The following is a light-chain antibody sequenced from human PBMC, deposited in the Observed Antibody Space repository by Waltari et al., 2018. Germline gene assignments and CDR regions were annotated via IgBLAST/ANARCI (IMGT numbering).Light chain of an antibody. CDR3: QHYKNFPLT. Sequence: DVQMTQSPSTLSASVGDRVTITCRASEDINTWLAWYQQKPGKAPILLISDATSLKSGVPSRFSGSGSGTDFTLTITSMQPDDFATNYCQHYKNFPLTFGGGTNVEV. CDR2: DAT. CDR1: EDINTW. J-gene: IGKJ4*01. V-gene: IGKV1-5*01.